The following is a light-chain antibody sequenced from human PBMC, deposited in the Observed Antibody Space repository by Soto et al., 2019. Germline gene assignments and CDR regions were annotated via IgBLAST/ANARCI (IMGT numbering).Light chain of an antibody. J-gene: IGKJ2*01. CDR2: AAS. CDR1: QNIASF. V-gene: IGKV1-33*01. Sequence: DVQMTQSPSSLSASVGDRVTITCRASQNIASFLNWYQQRPGTAPKLLIYAASNLETGVPSRFSGSGSGTDFTFTISSLQPEDIATYYCQQYDNLPYTFGQGTKLEIK. CDR3: QQYDNLPYT.